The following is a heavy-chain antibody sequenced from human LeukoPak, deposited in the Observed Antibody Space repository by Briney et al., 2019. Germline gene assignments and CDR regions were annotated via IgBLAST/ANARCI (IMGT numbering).Heavy chain of an antibody. J-gene: IGHJ4*02. D-gene: IGHD6-6*01. CDR1: GYSISSGYY. CDR3: ARLSSSSSDY. Sequence: SETLSLTCAVSGYSISSGYYWGWIRQPPGKGLEWIGSIYHSGSTYYNPSLKSRVTISVDTSKNQFSLKLSSVTAADTAAYYCARLSSSSSDYWGQGTLVTVSS. V-gene: IGHV4-38-2*01. CDR2: IYHSGST.